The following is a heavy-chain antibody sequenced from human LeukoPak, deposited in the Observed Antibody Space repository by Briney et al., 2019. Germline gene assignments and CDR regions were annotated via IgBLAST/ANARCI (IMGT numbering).Heavy chain of an antibody. D-gene: IGHD3-9*01. Sequence: PGGSLRLSCAASGFTVSSNYMSWVRQAPGKGLEWVANIKQDGSEKYYVDSVKGRFTISRDNAKNSLYLQMNSLRAEDTAVYYCAKAVNFDWLPNDYWGQGTLVTVSS. CDR1: GFTVSSNY. V-gene: IGHV3-7*03. J-gene: IGHJ4*02. CDR2: IKQDGSEK. CDR3: AKAVNFDWLPNDY.